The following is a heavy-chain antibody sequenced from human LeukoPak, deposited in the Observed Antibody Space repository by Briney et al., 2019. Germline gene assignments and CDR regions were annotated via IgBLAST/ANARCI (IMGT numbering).Heavy chain of an antibody. V-gene: IGHV4-39*01. Sequence: SETLSLTCTVSGGSISSSSYNWGWIRQPPGKGLEWIGSIYYSGSTYYNPSLKSRVTISVDTSKNQLSLKLSSVTAADTAVYYCARPSTKYSSSSGYFQHWGQGTLVTVSS. D-gene: IGHD6-6*01. CDR3: ARPSTKYSSSSGYFQH. CDR2: IYYSGST. J-gene: IGHJ1*01. CDR1: GGSISSSSYN.